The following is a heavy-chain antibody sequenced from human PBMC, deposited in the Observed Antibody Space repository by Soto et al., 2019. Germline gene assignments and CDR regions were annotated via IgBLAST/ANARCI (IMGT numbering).Heavy chain of an antibody. Sequence: QVQLQESGPGLVKPSQTLSLTCTVSGGSISSGGYYWSWIRQHPGKGLEWIGYIYYSASTYYNPSLKSRVTISVDTSKNQFSLKLSSVTAADTAVYYCSREVTGYYYFDYWGQGTLVTVSS. CDR1: GGSISSGGYY. CDR3: SREVTGYYYFDY. D-gene: IGHD5-18*01. CDR2: IYYSAST. J-gene: IGHJ4*02. V-gene: IGHV4-31*03.